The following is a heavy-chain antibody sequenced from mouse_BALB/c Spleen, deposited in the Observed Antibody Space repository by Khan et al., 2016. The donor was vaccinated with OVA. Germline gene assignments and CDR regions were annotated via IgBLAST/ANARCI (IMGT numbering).Heavy chain of an antibody. V-gene: IGHV1S81*02. CDR3: ASGGYGSLAY. Sequence: QVQLQQSGAELVKPGASVKLSCKASGYTFTSYWLHWVKQRPGQGLDWIGYINPSDGRTHYNEKFKRKATLTVDKSSSTASMQLSSLTSEDSAVYYGASGGYGSLAYWGQGTLVTVSS. J-gene: IGHJ3*01. D-gene: IGHD2-10*02. CDR1: GYTFTSYW. CDR2: INPSDGRT.